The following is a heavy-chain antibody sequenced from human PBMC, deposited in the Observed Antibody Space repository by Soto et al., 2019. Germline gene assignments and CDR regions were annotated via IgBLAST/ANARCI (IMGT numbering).Heavy chain of an antibody. CDR1: GGSVSSGDYH. Sequence: QVQLQESGPGLVKPSQTLSLTCTVSGGSVSSGDYHWSWIRQPPGKGLEWIGYIYYSGSSYYNPSLMIRVAMSVDTAKNHFSLKLRSVTAADTAVYYCARMYGGYGGGVDYWGQGTQVTVSS. V-gene: IGHV4-30-4*01. J-gene: IGHJ4*02. CDR2: IYYSGSS. CDR3: ARMYGGYGGGVDY. D-gene: IGHD5-12*01.